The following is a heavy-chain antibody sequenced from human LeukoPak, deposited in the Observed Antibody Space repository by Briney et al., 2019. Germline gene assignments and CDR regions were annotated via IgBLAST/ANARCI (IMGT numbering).Heavy chain of an antibody. D-gene: IGHD5-18*01. CDR1: GGSFSGYY. CDR2: INHSGST. CDR3: ASDSYGLGY. Sequence: PSETLSLTCAVYGGSFSGYYWSWIRQPPGKGLEWIGEINHSGSTNYNPSLKSRVTISVDTSKNQFSLKLSSVTAADTAVYYCASDSYGLGYWGQGTLVTVSS. J-gene: IGHJ4*02. V-gene: IGHV4-34*01.